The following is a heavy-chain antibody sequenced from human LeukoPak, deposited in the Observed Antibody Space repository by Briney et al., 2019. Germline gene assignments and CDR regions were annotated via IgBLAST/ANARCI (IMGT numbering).Heavy chain of an antibody. CDR3: ARPYYYDSRIDP. D-gene: IGHD3-22*01. V-gene: IGHV4-30-4*01. CDR2: VYYSGST. CDR1: GGSISSGDYY. J-gene: IGHJ5*02. Sequence: TPSETLSLTCTVSGGSISSGDYYWSWIRQPPGKGLEWIAYVYYSGSTYYNPSLKSRVTMSADTSKNQLSLKLSSVTAADTAVYYCARPYYYDSRIDPWGQGILATVSS.